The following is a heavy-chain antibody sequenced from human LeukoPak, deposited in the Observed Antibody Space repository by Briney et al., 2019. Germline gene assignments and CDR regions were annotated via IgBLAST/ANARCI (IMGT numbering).Heavy chain of an antibody. V-gene: IGHV1-69*05. Sequence: GASVKFSCKASGGTFSISATSWVGQAPGQGLEWMGGIIPIFGTANYAQKFQGRVTITTDESTSTAYMELSSLRSEDTAVYYWASGVVVAANYYFDYWGQGTLVTVSS. CDR1: GGTFSISA. D-gene: IGHD2-15*01. CDR3: ASGVVVAANYYFDY. CDR2: IIPIFGTA. J-gene: IGHJ4*02.